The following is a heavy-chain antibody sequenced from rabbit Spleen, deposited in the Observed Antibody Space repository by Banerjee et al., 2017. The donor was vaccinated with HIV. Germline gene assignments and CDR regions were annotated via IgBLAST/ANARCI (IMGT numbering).Heavy chain of an antibody. J-gene: IGHJ6*01. V-gene: IGHV1S40*01. Sequence: QSLEESGGGLVKPEGSLTLTCKASGVSLNDKDVMCWVRQAPGKGLEWIASIYAGSSGATYSATWAKGRFTISKTSSTTVTLQMTSLTVADTATYFCARDTGTSFSTYGMDLWGPGTLVTVS. CDR1: GVSLNDKDV. CDR3: ARDTGTSFSTYGMDL. D-gene: IGHD8-1*01. CDR2: IYAGSSGAT.